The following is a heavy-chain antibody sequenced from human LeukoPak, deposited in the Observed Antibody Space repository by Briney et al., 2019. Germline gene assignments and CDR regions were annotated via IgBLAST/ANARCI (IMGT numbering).Heavy chain of an antibody. D-gene: IGHD3-10*02. V-gene: IGHV3-48*03. CDR3: AELGITMIGGV. J-gene: IGHJ6*04. CDR1: GFTFSSYE. CDR2: ISSSGSTI. Sequence: QPGGSLRLSCAASGFTFSSYEMNWVRQAPGKVLEWVSYISSSGSTIHYADSVKGRFTISRDNAKNSLYLQMNSLRAEDTAVYYCAELGITMIGGVWGKGTTVTISS.